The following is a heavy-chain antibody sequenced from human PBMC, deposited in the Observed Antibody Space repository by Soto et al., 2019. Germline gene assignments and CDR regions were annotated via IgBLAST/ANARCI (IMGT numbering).Heavy chain of an antibody. V-gene: IGHV4-34*01. J-gene: IGHJ4*02. CDR3: ARPLIEYDYIWGSYXQ. CDR1: GGSFSGYY. Sequence: PSETLSLTCAVYGGSFSGYYWSWIRQPPGKGLEWIGEINHSGSTNYNPSLKSRVTISVDTSKNQFSLKLSSVTAADTAVYYCARPLIEYDYIWGSYXQWGQGTLVTVSS. CDR2: INHSGST. D-gene: IGHD3-16*01.